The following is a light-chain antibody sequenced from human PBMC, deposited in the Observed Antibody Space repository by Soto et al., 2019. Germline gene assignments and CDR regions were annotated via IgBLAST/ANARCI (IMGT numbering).Light chain of an antibody. V-gene: IGLV1-51*02. Sequence: QSVLTQPPSVSAAPGQKVTMSCSGSSSNIGEYYVSWHQQLPGTAPKLLIYENDKRPSGIPARFSGSKSGTSATLDITGLQTGDEADYYCGTWDSSLTTFVFGTGTKVTVL. CDR2: END. CDR1: SSNIGEYY. CDR3: GTWDSSLTTFV. J-gene: IGLJ1*01.